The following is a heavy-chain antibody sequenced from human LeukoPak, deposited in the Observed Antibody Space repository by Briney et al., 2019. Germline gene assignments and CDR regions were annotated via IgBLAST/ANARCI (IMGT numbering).Heavy chain of an antibody. CDR3: ARVAVAGTNYFDY. V-gene: IGHV4-38-2*02. CDR1: GYSISSGYY. J-gene: IGHJ4*02. Sequence: SETLSLTCTVSGYSISSGYYWGWIRQPPGKGLEWIGSIYHSGSTYYNPSLKSRVTISVDTSKNQFSLKLGSVTAADTAVYYCARVAVAGTNYFDYWGQGTLVTVSS. CDR2: IYHSGST. D-gene: IGHD6-19*01.